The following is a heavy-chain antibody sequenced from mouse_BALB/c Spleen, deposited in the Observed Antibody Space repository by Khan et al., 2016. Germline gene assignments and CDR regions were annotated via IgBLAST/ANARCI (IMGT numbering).Heavy chain of an antibody. Sequence: QVQLKESGPGLVAPSQSLSITCTVSGFSITSYGVGWVRQPPGKGLEWLGVIWGDGSTNYHSALISRLSISKDNSKSQVFLKLNSLQTDDTATYXWAKTGDGYFPAWFTYWGQGTLVTVSA. CDR3: AKTGDGYFPAWFTY. V-gene: IGHV2-3*01. D-gene: IGHD2-3*01. CDR2: IWGDGST. J-gene: IGHJ3*01. CDR1: GFSITSYG.